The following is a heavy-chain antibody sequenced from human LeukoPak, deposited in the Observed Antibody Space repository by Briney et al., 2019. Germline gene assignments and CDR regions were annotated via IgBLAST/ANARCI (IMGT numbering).Heavy chain of an antibody. J-gene: IGHJ4*02. CDR3: TTVIPLLRHNSKRCYGY. CDR2: IKRKSDHETT. D-gene: IGHD4-11*01. V-gene: IGHV3-15*01. CDR1: GFFFNDAW. Sequence: GGSLRLSCAGSGFFFNDAWMSWVRQAPGKGLEWVGRIKRKSDHETTAYGAPVKGRFIISRDDSKNTLYLQMNGLKREDTAVYYCTTVIPLLRHNSKRCYGYWGQGTPVTVSS.